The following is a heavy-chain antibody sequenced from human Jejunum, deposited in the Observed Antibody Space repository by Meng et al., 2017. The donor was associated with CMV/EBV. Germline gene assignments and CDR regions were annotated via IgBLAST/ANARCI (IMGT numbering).Heavy chain of an antibody. Sequence: SYAMNWVRQAPGKGLEWVAYVNSSGPSIFYARSVKGRFTISRDNAKSSLYLQMNSLRAEDTAVYYCARGRDCSSDNCYLPYYFDNWGQGTLVTVSS. CDR3: ARGRDCSSDNCYLPYYFDN. CDR2: VNSSGPSI. V-gene: IGHV3-48*03. J-gene: IGHJ4*02. CDR1: SYA. D-gene: IGHD2-2*01.